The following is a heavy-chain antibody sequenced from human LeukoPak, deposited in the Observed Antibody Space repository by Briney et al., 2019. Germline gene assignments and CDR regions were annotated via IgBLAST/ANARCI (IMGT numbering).Heavy chain of an antibody. D-gene: IGHD3-10*01. Sequence: SETLSLTCTVSGGSISSSSYYWGWIRQPPGKGLEWIGSIYYSGSTYYNPSLKSRVTISVDTSKNQFSLKLSSVTAADTAVYYCARGRRYYGSGSYGVYYFDYWGQGTLVTVSS. CDR3: ARGRRYYGSGSYGVYYFDY. J-gene: IGHJ4*02. CDR2: IYYSGST. V-gene: IGHV4-39*07. CDR1: GGSISSSSYY.